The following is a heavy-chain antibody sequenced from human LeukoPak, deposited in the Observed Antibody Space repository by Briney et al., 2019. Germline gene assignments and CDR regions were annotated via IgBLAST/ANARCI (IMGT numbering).Heavy chain of an antibody. CDR2: ISSSSSYI. CDR3: ARVKENYYHGMDV. CDR1: GFTFSSYS. Sequence: GGSLRLSCAASGFTFSSYSMNWVRQAPGKGLEWVSSISSSSSYIYYADSVKGRFTISRDNAKNSLYLQMNSLRAEDTAVYYCARVKENYYHGMDVWGQGTTVTVSS. V-gene: IGHV3-21*01. J-gene: IGHJ6*02.